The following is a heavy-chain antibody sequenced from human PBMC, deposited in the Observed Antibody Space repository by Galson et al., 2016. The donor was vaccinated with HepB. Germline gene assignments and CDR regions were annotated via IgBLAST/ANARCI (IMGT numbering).Heavy chain of an antibody. J-gene: IGHJ6*02. V-gene: IGHV3-9*01. D-gene: IGHD3-10*01. Sequence: SLRLSCATSGFNFDDYAMHWVRQGPGTGLEWVSSVTWNSGSMGYADSVKGRFTSSRDNAKTSLYLQMNSLRPEGTALYYCAKDLSRGSGSYYSRYYYYGVDVWGRGTTVTVSS. CDR2: VTWNSGSM. CDR1: GFNFDDYA. CDR3: AKDLSRGSGSYYSRYYYYGVDV.